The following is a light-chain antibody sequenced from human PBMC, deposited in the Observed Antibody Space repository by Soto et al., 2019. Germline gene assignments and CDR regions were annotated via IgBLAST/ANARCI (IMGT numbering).Light chain of an antibody. CDR1: QSVSSSY. CDR2: GAS. J-gene: IGKJ1*01. Sequence: EIVLTQSPGTLSLSPGERATLSCRASQSVSSSYLAWYKQKPGQAPRLLIYGASNRATGIPDRFSGSGSGTDFTLTISRLESEDFAVYHCQQYNNWPQTFGQGTKVEIK. CDR3: QQYNNWPQT. V-gene: IGKV3-20*01.